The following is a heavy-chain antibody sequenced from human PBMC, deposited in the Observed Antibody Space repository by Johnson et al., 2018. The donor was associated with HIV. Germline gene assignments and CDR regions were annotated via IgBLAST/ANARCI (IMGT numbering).Heavy chain of an antibody. D-gene: IGHD3-22*01. V-gene: IGHV3-74*01. Sequence: VQLVESGGGVVQPGGSLRLSCAASGFTFSTYWMHWVRQAPGKGLVWISRINSDGSSTNYADSVKGRFTISRDNSKNTLYLQMNSLRAEDTAVYYCARDFGDYYDSSGISGAFDIWGQGTMVTVSA. CDR2: INSDGSST. J-gene: IGHJ3*02. CDR1: GFTFSTYW. CDR3: ARDFGDYYDSSGISGAFDI.